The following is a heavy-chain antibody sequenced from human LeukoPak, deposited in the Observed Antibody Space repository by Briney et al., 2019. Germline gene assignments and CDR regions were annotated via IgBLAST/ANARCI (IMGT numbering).Heavy chain of an antibody. Sequence: GASVRVSCTASGDTFTGYYMRWVRQAPGQGLEWMGWINPNSGGTNYAQKFQGRVTMTRDTSISTAYMELSGLTSNDTAVYFCARANPPVGAPGPFDIWGQGTMVTVSS. CDR3: ARANPPVGAPGPFDI. CDR2: INPNSGGT. CDR1: GDTFTGYY. J-gene: IGHJ3*02. D-gene: IGHD1-26*01. V-gene: IGHV1-2*02.